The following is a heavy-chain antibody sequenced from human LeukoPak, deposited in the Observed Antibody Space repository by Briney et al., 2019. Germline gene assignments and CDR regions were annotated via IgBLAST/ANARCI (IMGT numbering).Heavy chain of an antibody. D-gene: IGHD1-1*01. CDR2: MNPNSANT. J-gene: IGHJ3*02. CDR1: GYTFIRYD. V-gene: IGHV1-8*01. CDR3: ARARTDLESGDLSYTFEI. Sequence: ASVKVSCKASGYTFIRYDINWVRQAAGQGLEWMGWMNPNSANTGYAEKFQGRVSMTRDNPMSTAYMELSGLRPDDTAVYYCARARTDLESGDLSYTFEIWGQGTMITDTS.